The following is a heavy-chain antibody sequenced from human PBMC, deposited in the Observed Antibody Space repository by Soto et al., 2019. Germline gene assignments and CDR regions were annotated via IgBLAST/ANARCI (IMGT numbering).Heavy chain of an antibody. D-gene: IGHD1-1*01. CDR2: ISAHNGNT. Sequence: QVHLVQSGAEVKKPGASVKVSCKCSGYTFTSYGITWVRQAPGQGLEWMGWISAHNGNTDYAQKLQGRVTVTRDTSTSTAYMELRRLRSDDTAVYYCAGGRYVDYWGQGALVTASS. CDR3: AGGRYVDY. V-gene: IGHV1-18*01. J-gene: IGHJ4*02. CDR1: GYTFTSYG.